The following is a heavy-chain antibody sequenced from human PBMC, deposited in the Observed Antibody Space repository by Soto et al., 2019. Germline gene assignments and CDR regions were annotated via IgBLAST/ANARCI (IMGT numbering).Heavy chain of an antibody. CDR2: IYASGST. CDR3: ARGGMVIIPAATAFDY. V-gene: IGHV4-4*07. CDR1: GGSISTYY. D-gene: IGHD2-2*01. J-gene: IGHJ4*02. Sequence: SETLSLTCTVSGGSISTYYWSWIRQPAGKGLEWIGRIYASGSTNYNPSLKSRVTMSVATSKNQFSLKLSSVTAADTAVYYCARGGMVIIPAATAFDYWGQGTLVTVSS.